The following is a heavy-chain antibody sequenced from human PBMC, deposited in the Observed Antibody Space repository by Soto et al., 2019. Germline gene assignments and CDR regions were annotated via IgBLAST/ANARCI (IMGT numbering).Heavy chain of an antibody. Sequence: GGSLRLSCAASGFTFDDYAMHWVRQAPGKGLEWVSGISWNSGSIGYADSVKGRFTISRDNAKNSLYLQMNSLRAEDTALYYCAKVSIAVAALDAFDIWGQGTMVTVSS. D-gene: IGHD6-19*01. CDR3: AKVSIAVAALDAFDI. J-gene: IGHJ3*02. CDR1: GFTFDDYA. V-gene: IGHV3-9*01. CDR2: ISWNSGSI.